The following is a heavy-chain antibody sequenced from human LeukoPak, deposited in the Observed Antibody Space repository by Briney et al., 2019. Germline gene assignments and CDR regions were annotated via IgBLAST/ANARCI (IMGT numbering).Heavy chain of an antibody. V-gene: IGHV4-30-4*01. Sequence: SETLSLTCTVSGGSIRSGDYYWSWIRQPPGKGLEWIGYIYYSGSTYYNPSLKSRVTISVDTSKNQFSLKLSSVTAADTAVYYCAREVIGGSGSVDYWGQGTLVTVSS. CDR3: AREVIGGSGSVDY. CDR2: IYYSGST. J-gene: IGHJ4*02. D-gene: IGHD3-10*01. CDR1: GGSIRSGDYY.